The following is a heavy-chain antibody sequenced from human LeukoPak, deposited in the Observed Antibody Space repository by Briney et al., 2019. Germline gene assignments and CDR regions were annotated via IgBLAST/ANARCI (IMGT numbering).Heavy chain of an antibody. CDR1: GGSISGYD. CDR3: ARSGSGSGSYYNSAYYYYGMDV. J-gene: IGHJ6*02. CDR2: MYYGGST. V-gene: IGHV4-59*01. D-gene: IGHD3-10*01. Sequence: SETLSLTCAVSGGSISGYDWRWIRQPPGKGLEWIGYMYYGGSTNYNPSLKSRVTISVDMSQNQFSLKLSSVTAADTAVYYCARSGSGSGSYYNSAYYYYGMDVWGQGTTVTVSS.